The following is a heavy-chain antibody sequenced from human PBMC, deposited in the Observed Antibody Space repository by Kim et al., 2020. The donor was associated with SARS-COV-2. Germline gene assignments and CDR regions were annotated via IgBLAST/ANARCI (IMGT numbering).Heavy chain of an antibody. D-gene: IGHD2-15*01. Sequence: SVKVSCKTSGGSFTSFALNWVRQAPGHGLEWLGAIIPMFGTAKYSQKFQGRVTITADESTTTAYMDLSGLTSEDTAMYYCASAGSGGSCSINWVYWG. CDR2: IIPMFGTA. CDR3: ASAGSGGSCSINWVY. V-gene: IGHV1-69*13. CDR1: GGSFTSFA. J-gene: IGHJ6*01.